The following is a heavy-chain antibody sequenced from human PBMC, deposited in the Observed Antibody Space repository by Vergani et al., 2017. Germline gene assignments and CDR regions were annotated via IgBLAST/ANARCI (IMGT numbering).Heavy chain of an antibody. Sequence: EVQLLESGGGLVQPGGSLRLSCAASGFTFSSYAMSWVRQAPGKGLEWVSAISGSGGSTYYADSVKGRFTISRDNSKHTLYLQMNSLRAEDTAVYYCAKDPGVDYDFWSGYYHFDYWGQGTLVTVSS. CDR3: AKDPGVDYDFWSGYYHFDY. CDR2: ISGSGGST. J-gene: IGHJ4*02. V-gene: IGHV3-23*01. CDR1: GFTFSSYA. D-gene: IGHD3-3*01.